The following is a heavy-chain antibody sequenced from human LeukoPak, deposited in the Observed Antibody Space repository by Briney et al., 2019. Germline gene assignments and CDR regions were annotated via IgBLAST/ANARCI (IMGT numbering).Heavy chain of an antibody. CDR1: GFTFSSYS. D-gene: IGHD4-23*01. CDR3: ARPGGKGSFDI. J-gene: IGHJ3*02. CDR2: ISSSSSYI. V-gene: IGHV3-21*01. Sequence: GGSLRLSCAASGFTFSSYSMDWVRQAPGKGLEWVSSISSSSSYIYYADSVKGRFTISRDNAKNSLYLQMNSLRAEDTSVYYCARPGGKGSFDIWGQGTMVTVSS.